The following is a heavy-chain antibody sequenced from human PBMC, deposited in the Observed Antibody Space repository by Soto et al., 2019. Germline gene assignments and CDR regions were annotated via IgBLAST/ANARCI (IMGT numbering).Heavy chain of an antibody. Sequence: QVQLVQSGAEVTKPGASVKVSCKASGYTFSNYGITWVRQAPGQGLEWMGWISGYNGNRNYAQKVQARVTMTTHTSPSTAFIELGSLISDDTAVHYCPRPQRGRHWYGEDYWGQGPLVTVSS. CDR1: GYTFSNYG. J-gene: IGHJ4*02. V-gene: IGHV1-18*01. D-gene: IGHD3-10*01. CDR2: ISGYNGNR. CDR3: PRPQRGRHWYGEDY.